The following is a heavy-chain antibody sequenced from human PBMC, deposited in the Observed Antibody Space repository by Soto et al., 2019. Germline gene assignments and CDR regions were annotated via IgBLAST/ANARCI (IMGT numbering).Heavy chain of an antibody. V-gene: IGHV4-39*01. CDR1: GGSISSSSYY. D-gene: IGHD5-12*01. Sequence: SETLSLTCTVSGGSISSSSYYWGWIRQPPGKGLEWIGSIYYSGSTYYNPSLKSRVTISVDTSKNQFSRKLSSVTAADTAVYYCARRKTRRDGYNWEVWFDPWGQGTLVTVSS. CDR2: IYYSGST. CDR3: ARRKTRRDGYNWEVWFDP. J-gene: IGHJ5*02.